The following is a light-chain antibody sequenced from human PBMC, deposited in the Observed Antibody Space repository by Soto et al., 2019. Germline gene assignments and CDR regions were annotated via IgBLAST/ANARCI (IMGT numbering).Light chain of an antibody. CDR1: QSVGSSY. J-gene: IGKJ1*01. CDR3: QQYTTSSWT. Sequence: EVVLTQSPGTLSLSPGERATLSCRASQSVGSSYLAWYQQKPGQAPRVLIYGTSSRATGIPDRFSGSGSGTDFTLTISRLEPEDFPVYYCQQYTTSSWTFGQGTKVEIE. V-gene: IGKV3-20*01. CDR2: GTS.